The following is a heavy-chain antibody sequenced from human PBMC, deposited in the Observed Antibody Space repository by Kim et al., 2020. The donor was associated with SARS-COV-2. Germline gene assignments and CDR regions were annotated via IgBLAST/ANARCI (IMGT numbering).Heavy chain of an antibody. Sequence: ASVKVSCKVSGYTSSNYGISWVRQAPGQGLEWMGWINTLSLHTNSVDKFQDRVTMTTVPSTNTVSMELRSLTSDDTAVYYCATTFSFSNSWYYFDCWGQGTLVTVSS. D-gene: IGHD6-13*01. CDR1: GYTSSNYG. V-gene: IGHV1-18*04. J-gene: IGHJ4*02. CDR2: INTLSLHT. CDR3: ATTFSFSNSWYYFDC.